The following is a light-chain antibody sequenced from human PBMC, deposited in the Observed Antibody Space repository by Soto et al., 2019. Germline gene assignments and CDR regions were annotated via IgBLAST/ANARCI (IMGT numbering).Light chain of an antibody. Sequence: EIVLTQSPATLSLSPGERATLSCRASQSINRHLAWYQQKPGQAPRLLILDASDRATGIPARFSGSGSGTAFTLTISSLEPEDFAVYYCQQRSNWPPVTFGGGTKVEIK. CDR1: QSINRH. CDR2: DAS. CDR3: QQRSNWPPVT. J-gene: IGKJ4*01. V-gene: IGKV3-11*01.